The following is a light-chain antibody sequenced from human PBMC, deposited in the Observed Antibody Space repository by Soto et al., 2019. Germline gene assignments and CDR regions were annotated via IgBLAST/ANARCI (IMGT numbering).Light chain of an antibody. V-gene: IGLV2-14*03. Sequence: QSALTQPASVSGSPGQSITISCTGTNSDVGGYDYVSWYQQHPGKAPKFMIYEVSNRPSGVSNRFSGSKSGNTASLTISGLQAEDEAHYYCSSYSTSSLWVFGGGTQLTV. CDR3: SSYSTSSLWV. CDR2: EVS. CDR1: NSDVGGYDY. J-gene: IGLJ3*02.